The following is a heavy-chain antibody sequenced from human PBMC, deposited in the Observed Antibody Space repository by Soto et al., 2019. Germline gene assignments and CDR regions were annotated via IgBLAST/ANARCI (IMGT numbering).Heavy chain of an antibody. D-gene: IGHD1-26*01. CDR1: GFIFSSFA. CDR2: IYSGGNT. V-gene: IGHV3-23*03. J-gene: IGHJ4*02. Sequence: GGSLRLSCAASGFIFSSFAMSWVRQAPGKGLEWVSVIYSGGNTYYADSVKGRFTISRDGSKNTVDLQMNSLRAEDTAVYFCARASGSRAFDNWGQGTLVTVSS. CDR3: ARASGSRAFDN.